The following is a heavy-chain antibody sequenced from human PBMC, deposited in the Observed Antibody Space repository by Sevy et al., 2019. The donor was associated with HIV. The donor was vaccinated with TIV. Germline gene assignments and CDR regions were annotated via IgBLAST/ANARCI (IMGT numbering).Heavy chain of an antibody. V-gene: IGHV1-24*01. CDR1: GYTLTKLS. D-gene: IGHD3-22*01. CDR3: ATTKYYYENSGYPFDD. J-gene: IGHJ4*02. CDR2: FDPEDGET. Sequence: ASVKVSCKVSGYTLTKLSMNWVRQAPGKGLEWMGTFDPEDGETIYAQNFQGRVTMTEDTSTDTAYMELSSLRSEGTAVYYCATTKYYYENSGYPFDDWGQGTLVTVSS.